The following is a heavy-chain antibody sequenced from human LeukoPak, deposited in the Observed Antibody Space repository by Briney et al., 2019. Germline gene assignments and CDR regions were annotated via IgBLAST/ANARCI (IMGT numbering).Heavy chain of an antibody. CDR3: AKGLATSAGLY. Sequence: PGGSLRLSCAASGFTFSSYGMHWVRQAPGKGLEWVAVISYDGSNKYYADSVKGRFTISRDNSKNTLYLQMNSLRAGDTAVYYCAKGLATSAGLYWGQGTLVTVSS. CDR2: ISYDGSNK. CDR1: GFTFSSYG. D-gene: IGHD6-13*01. J-gene: IGHJ4*02. V-gene: IGHV3-30*18.